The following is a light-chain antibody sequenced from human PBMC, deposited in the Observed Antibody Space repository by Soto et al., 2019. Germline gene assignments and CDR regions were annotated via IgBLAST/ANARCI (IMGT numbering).Light chain of an antibody. Sequence: DIQMTQSPSTLSGSVGDRVTITCRASQTISSWLAWYQQKPGKAPKLLIYKASTLRSGVPSRFRGSGSGTELTLTISSLRPDDVATYYCQHYNSYSDAFGKGTKV. J-gene: IGKJ1*01. CDR1: QTISSW. CDR3: QHYNSYSDA. CDR2: KAS. V-gene: IGKV1-5*03.